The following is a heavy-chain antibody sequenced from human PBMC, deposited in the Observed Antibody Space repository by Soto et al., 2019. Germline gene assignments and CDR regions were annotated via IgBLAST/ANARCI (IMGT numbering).Heavy chain of an antibody. CDR1: GFTISTSE. CDR2: VSSRGTTI. V-gene: IGHV3-48*03. CDR3: ARLELLTGFYY. J-gene: IGHJ4*02. Sequence: EVQLVESGSGLVQPGGSLRLSCAGSGFTISTSEISWVRQAPGKGLEWVSYVSSRGTTIYYPDSVNGQVTSFRDNAKTPRYLQMNSLIAEYTAVYYCARLELLTGFYYSGQGTLLTFCS. D-gene: IGHD1-7*01.